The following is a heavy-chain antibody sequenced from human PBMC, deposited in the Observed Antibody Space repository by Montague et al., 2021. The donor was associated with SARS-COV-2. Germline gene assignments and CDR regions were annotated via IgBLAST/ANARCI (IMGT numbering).Heavy chain of an antibody. J-gene: IGHJ5*02. CDR2: IYNSGTT. D-gene: IGHD4-17*01. Sequence: SETLSLTCTVSGDSTSCPNCYWGWIRQAPGKGLDWIGTIYNSGTTYYNPSLKSRLTISIDTSKNQFSLKLTSVTAADTAVYYCARHRNYGDHSVDNWFDPWGQGTLVTVSS. CDR1: GDSTSCPNCY. CDR3: ARHRNYGDHSVDNWFDP. V-gene: IGHV4-39*01.